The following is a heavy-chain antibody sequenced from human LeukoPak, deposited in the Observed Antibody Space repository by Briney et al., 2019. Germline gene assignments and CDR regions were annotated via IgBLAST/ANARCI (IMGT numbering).Heavy chain of an antibody. J-gene: IGHJ6*03. CDR3: ARDPYSGTYGDTYYYYMDV. V-gene: IGHV3-21*01. CDR2: ITSSGTYI. Sequence: GGSLRLSCAASGFDFNNYNMNWVRQAPGKGLEWVSSITSSGTYIYYADSVKGRFTISRDNARNSLYLQMNSLRAEDTAVYYCARDPYSGTYGDTYYYYMDVWGKGTTVTISS. CDR1: GFDFNNYN. D-gene: IGHD1-26*01.